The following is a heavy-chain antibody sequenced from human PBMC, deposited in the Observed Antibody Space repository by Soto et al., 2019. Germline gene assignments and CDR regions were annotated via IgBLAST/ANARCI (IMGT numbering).Heavy chain of an antibody. CDR2: IIPIFGTA. CDR1: GGTFSSYA. Sequence: SVKVSCKASGGTFSSYAISWVRQAPGQGLEWMGGIIPIFGTANYAQKFQGRVTITADESTSTAYMELSSLRSEDTAVYYCARDRGLGYCSSTSCPPAYYYYGMDVWGQGTTVTVSS. J-gene: IGHJ6*02. D-gene: IGHD2-2*01. CDR3: ARDRGLGYCSSTSCPPAYYYYGMDV. V-gene: IGHV1-69*13.